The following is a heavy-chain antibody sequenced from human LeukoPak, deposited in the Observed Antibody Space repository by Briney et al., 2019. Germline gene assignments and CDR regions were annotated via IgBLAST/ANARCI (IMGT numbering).Heavy chain of an antibody. CDR2: ISGSGGST. D-gene: IGHD3-10*01. CDR3: AKDNTMISGIIYYGMDV. J-gene: IGHJ6*02. Sequence: GGSLRLSCAASGFTFSSYDMNWVRQAPGKGLEWVSTISGSGGSTYYADSVTGRFSISRDNSKNTLYLQMNSLRAEDTAVYYCAKDNTMISGIIYYGMDVWGQGTTVTV. V-gene: IGHV3-23*01. CDR1: GFTFSSYD.